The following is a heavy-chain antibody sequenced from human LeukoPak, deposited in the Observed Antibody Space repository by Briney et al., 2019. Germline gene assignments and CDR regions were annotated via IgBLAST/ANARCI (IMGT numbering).Heavy chain of an antibody. CDR2: INPSGGST. J-gene: IGHJ4*02. Sequence: ASVTVSCKASGYTFTSYYMHWVRQAPGQGLEWMGTINPSGGSTSYAQKFQGRVTMTRDTSTSTVYMELSSLRSEDTAVYYCARTEGTDCSGGSCYFRYWGQGTLVTVSS. V-gene: IGHV1-46*01. D-gene: IGHD2-15*01. CDR3: ARTEGTDCSGGSCYFRY. CDR1: GYTFTSYY.